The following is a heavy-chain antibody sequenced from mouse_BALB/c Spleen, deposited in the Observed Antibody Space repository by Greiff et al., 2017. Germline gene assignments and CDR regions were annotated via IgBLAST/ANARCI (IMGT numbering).Heavy chain of an antibody. Sequence: QVQLKESGPELVKPGASVRISCKASGYTFTSYYIHWVKQRPGQGLEWIGWIYPGNVNTKYNEKFKGKATLTADKSSSTAYMQLSSLTSEDSAVYFCARGYGSGNYFDYWGQGTTLTVSS. CDR1: GYTFTSYY. D-gene: IGHD1-1*01. J-gene: IGHJ2*01. CDR2: IYPGNVNT. V-gene: IGHV1S56*01. CDR3: ARGYGSGNYFDY.